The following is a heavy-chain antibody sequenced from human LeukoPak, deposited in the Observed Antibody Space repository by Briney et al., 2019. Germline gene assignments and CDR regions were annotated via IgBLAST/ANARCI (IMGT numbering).Heavy chain of an antibody. CDR3: ATSSDAPGNY. CDR1: GFTFSSYA. CDR2: ISSNGGST. V-gene: IGHV3-64*01. D-gene: IGHD2-2*01. Sequence: PGGSLRLSCAASGFTFSSYAMHWVRQAPGKGLEYVSAISSNGGSTYYANSVKGRFTISRDNSKNTLYLQMGSLRAEDTAVYYCATSSDAPGNYWGQGTLVTVSS. J-gene: IGHJ4*02.